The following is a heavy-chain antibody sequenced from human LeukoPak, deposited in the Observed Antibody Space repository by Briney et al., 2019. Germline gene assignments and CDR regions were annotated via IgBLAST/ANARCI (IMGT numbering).Heavy chain of an antibody. V-gene: IGHV3-48*02. J-gene: IGHJ4*02. Sequence: GGSLRLSCAASGFTFSNYHMSWVRQAPGKGLEWISFITAGSSTMYYADSVKGRFTISRDNAKNSLSLQMNSLRDEDTAVYYCARGRTSGWYFDYWGQGTLVTVSS. CDR3: ARGRTSGWYFDY. CDR1: GFTFSNYH. CDR2: ITAGSSTM. D-gene: IGHD2-2*01.